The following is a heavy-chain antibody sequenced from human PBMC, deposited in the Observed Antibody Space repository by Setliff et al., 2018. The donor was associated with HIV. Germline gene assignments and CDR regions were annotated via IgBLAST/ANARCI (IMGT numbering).Heavy chain of an antibody. CDR2: ISPNFGHT. Sequence: ASVKVSCKASGYTFTTYGISWVRQAPGHGLEWMGWISPNFGHTKYAQRFLDRVTMTIDSATSRAYMELRSLRSDDTAVYFCARLGSGWSDSYYYAMDIWGQGTTVTVSS. J-gene: IGHJ6*02. CDR1: GYTFTTYG. CDR3: ARLGSGWSDSYYYAMDI. V-gene: IGHV1-18*01. D-gene: IGHD6-19*01.